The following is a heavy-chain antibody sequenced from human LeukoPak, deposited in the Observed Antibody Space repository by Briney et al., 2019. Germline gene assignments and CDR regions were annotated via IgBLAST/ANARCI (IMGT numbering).Heavy chain of an antibody. J-gene: IGHJ4*02. CDR3: ARHVVAVGFDY. CDR2: ITRSSNYR. CDR1: GFTFSSYT. D-gene: IGHD3-22*01. Sequence: GGSLRLSCAASGFTFSSYTMNWVRQAPGKGLEWVSSITRSSNYRYYSDSMKGRFTISRDNAKNSLYLQMNSLRAEDTAVYYCARHVVAVGFDYWGQGTLVTVSS. V-gene: IGHV3-21*01.